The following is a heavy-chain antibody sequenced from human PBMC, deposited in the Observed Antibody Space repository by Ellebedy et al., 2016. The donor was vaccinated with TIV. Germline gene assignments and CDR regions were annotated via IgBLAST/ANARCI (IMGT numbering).Heavy chain of an antibody. V-gene: IGHV1-2*02. D-gene: IGHD6-13*01. Sequence: ASVKVSCKASGYTFTAYYMHWVRQAPGQGLEWMGWINPYSGGTNYAQKFQGRVTMTTDTSTSTAYMELRSLRSDDTAVYYCARGPRSSPATIDYWGQGTLVTVSS. CDR2: INPYSGGT. CDR1: GYTFTAYY. J-gene: IGHJ4*02. CDR3: ARGPRSSPATIDY.